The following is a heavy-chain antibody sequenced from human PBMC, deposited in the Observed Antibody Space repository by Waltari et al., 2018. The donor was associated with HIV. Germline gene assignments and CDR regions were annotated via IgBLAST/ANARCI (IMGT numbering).Heavy chain of an antibody. D-gene: IGHD3-3*01. CDR3: ARETHNYDFWSGKAAFDI. CDR2: IIPILGIA. CDR1: GGTFSSYA. J-gene: IGHJ3*02. V-gene: IGHV1-69*04. Sequence: QVQLVQSGAEVKKPGSSVKVSCKASGGTFSSYAISWVRQAPGQGLEWMGRIIPILGIANYAQKFQGRVTITADKSTSTAYMELSSLRSEDTAVYYCARETHNYDFWSGKAAFDIWGQGTMVTVSS.